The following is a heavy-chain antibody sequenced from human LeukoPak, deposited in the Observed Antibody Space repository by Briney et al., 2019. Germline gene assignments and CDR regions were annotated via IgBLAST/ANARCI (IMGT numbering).Heavy chain of an antibody. J-gene: IGHJ6*02. CDR1: GGTFSSYA. Sequence: ASVKVSCKASGGTFSSYAISWVRQAPGQGLEWMGGIIPIFDTADYAQKFQGRVTITADESTSTAYMELSRLRSEDTAVFYCARISLGAIWGYYYGMDVWGQGTTVTVSS. CDR3: ARISLGAIWGYYYGMDV. CDR2: IIPIFDTA. D-gene: IGHD1-26*01. V-gene: IGHV1-69*13.